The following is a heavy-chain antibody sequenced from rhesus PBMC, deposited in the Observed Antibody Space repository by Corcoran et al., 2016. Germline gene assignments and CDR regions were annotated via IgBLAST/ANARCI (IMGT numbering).Heavy chain of an antibody. CDR2: ITYSGST. CDR3: ARFIYSWKVYYEDDYGYDS. CDR1: GGPISSGYYY. J-gene: IGHJ6*01. D-gene: IGHD3-9*01. Sequence: QVQLQESGPAVVKPSETLSLTCAVPGGPISSGYYYWSWLRQPPGKGLEWIGYITYSGSTSYNPSLKSRVTISRDTSKNQFSLKLSSVTAADTAVYYCARFIYSWKVYYEDDYGYDSWGQGVVVTVSS. V-gene: IGHV4-122*02.